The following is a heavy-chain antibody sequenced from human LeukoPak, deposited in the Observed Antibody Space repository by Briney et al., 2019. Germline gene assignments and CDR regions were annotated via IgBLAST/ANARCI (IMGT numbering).Heavy chain of an antibody. D-gene: IGHD5-12*01. CDR2: INHRGRT. CDR3: ARKATDYYYALDV. CDR1: GGPFTNYY. Sequence: SETLSLTCAVSGGPFTNYYWTWVRQSPGKGLEWIGEINHRGRTNYNPSLKRRVTISVDTSQNQFTLNLRPVTAADTAVYYCARKATDYYYALDVWGQGTTVTVSS. J-gene: IGHJ6*02. V-gene: IGHV4-34*01.